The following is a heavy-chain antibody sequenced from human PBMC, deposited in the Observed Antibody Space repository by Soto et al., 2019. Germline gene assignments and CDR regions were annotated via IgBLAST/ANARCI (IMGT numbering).Heavy chain of an antibody. Sequence: EVKLLESGGGLVQPGGSLRLSCAASGFTFSTYAMSWVHQAPGMGLEWVSTIGVTSTFYADSVKGLFTISRDNSNNALYLQMNSLRAGDTAVYYCAKGILVKPPGTRAFDIWGQGTMVIVSS. CDR3: AKGILVKPPGTRAFDI. CDR2: IGVTST. CDR1: GFTFSTYA. V-gene: IGHV3-23*01. J-gene: IGHJ3*02. D-gene: IGHD6-13*01.